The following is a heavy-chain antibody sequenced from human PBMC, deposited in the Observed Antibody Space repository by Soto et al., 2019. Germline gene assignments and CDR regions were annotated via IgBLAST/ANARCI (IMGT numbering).Heavy chain of an antibody. V-gene: IGHV3-74*01. Sequence: PGGSLRLSCAASGFTFSSYWMHWVRQATGKGLEWVSRIEGDGSSTTSADSVKGRFTVSRDDARNTLYLQMSSLRADDTAIYYCAREGLDTAGCFDVWGQGTMVTVSS. D-gene: IGHD6-13*01. CDR2: IEGDGSST. CDR1: GFTFSSYW. J-gene: IGHJ3*01. CDR3: AREGLDTAGCFDV.